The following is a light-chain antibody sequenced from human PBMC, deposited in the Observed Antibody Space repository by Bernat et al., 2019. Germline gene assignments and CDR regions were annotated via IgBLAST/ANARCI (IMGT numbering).Light chain of an antibody. Sequence: EIVLTQSPGTLSLSPGETATLSCRASQSVSSSYLAWYQQKPGQAPRLLMYGASSRATGIPDRFSGSGSGTDFTLPISRLEPEDFAVYYCQLYGNSPPAYTFGQGTKLEIQ. CDR2: GAS. CDR3: QLYGNSPPAYT. J-gene: IGKJ2*01. V-gene: IGKV3-20*01. CDR1: QSVSSSY.